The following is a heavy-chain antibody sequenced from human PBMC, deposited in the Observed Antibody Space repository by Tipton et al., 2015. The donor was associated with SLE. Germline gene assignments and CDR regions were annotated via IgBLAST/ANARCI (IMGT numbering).Heavy chain of an antibody. CDR1: GGSFSGYY. J-gene: IGHJ3*02. D-gene: IGHD3-10*01. V-gene: IGHV4-34*01. Sequence: LACAVYGGSFSGYYWSWIRQPPGKGLEWIGEINHSGSTNYNPSLKSRVTISVDTPKNQFSLKLSSVTAADTAVYYCAREAEGYYGSGSSVSDAFDIWGQGTMVTVSS. CDR2: INHSGST. CDR3: AREAEGYYGSGSSVSDAFDI.